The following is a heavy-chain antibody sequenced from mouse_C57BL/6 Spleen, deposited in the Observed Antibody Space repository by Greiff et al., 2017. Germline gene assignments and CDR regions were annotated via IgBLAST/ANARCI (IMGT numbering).Heavy chain of an antibody. CDR1: GYTFTSYW. D-gene: IGHD2-10*01. CDR2: IDPSDSET. V-gene: IGHV1-52*01. J-gene: IGHJ3*01. CDR3: ARPYYGNFAWFAY. Sequence: QVQLKQPGAELVRPGSSVKLSCKASGYTFTSYWMHWVKQRPIQGLEWIGNIDPSDSETHYNQKFKDKATLTVDKSSSTAYMQLSSLTSEDSAVYYCARPYYGNFAWFAYWGQGTLVTVSA.